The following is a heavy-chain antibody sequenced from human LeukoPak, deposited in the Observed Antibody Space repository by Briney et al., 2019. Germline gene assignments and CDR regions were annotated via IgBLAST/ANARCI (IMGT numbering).Heavy chain of an antibody. CDR3: ARFVVVPTDAFDI. Sequence: SQTLSLTCTVSGGSISSGSYYWSWLPQPAGKGLEWIGRIYTSGSTNYNPSHKSRVTISVDTYKNQFSLKLSSVTAADTAVYYCARFVVVPTDAFDIWGQGTMVTVSS. D-gene: IGHD2-2*01. V-gene: IGHV4-61*02. CDR2: IYTSGST. J-gene: IGHJ3*02. CDR1: GGSISSGSYY.